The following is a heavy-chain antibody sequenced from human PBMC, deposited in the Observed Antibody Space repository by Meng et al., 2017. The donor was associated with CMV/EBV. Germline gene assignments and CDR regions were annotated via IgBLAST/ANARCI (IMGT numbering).Heavy chain of an antibody. CDR3: ARRGDDYRNYYYGMDV. CDR2: ISYDGTDK. J-gene: IGHJ6*02. V-gene: IGHV3-30*04. Sequence: GGSLRLSCAASGFTLNNHAMHWVRQAPGKGLEWVAVISYDGTDKYYGYSVKGRFTISRDNSKNTLYLQMNSLRAEDTAVYYCARRGDDYRNYYYGMDVWGQGTTVTVSS. CDR1: GFTLNNHA. D-gene: IGHD4-11*01.